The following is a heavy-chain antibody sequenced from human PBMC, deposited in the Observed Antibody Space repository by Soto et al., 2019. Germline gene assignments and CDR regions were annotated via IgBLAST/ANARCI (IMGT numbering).Heavy chain of an antibody. CDR1: GGSFSGYY. CDR3: AKYDTASLHFDY. D-gene: IGHD3-22*01. V-gene: IGHV4-34*10. J-gene: IGHJ4*02. CDR2: IIYSGST. Sequence: SETLSLTCAVYGGSFSGYYWSWIRQPPGKGLEWIGYIIYSGSTNYNPSLKSRVTMSLDTSKNQFSLTLNSVSAADTAVYYCAKYDTASLHFDYWGQGALVTVSS.